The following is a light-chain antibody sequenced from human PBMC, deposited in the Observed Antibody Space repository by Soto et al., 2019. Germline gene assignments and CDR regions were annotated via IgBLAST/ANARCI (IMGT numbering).Light chain of an antibody. V-gene: IGKV3-15*01. CDR2: GAS. J-gene: IGKJ2*01. CDR3: QQYNSWPQT. CDR1: QSVSSN. Sequence: EIVMTQSPATLSVSPGERATLSCRASQSVSSNLAWYQQKPGQAPRLLIYGASTRATGIPARFSGSGSGTEFTLTISRLQSEDFAVYYCQQYNSWPQTFGQGTKLEIK.